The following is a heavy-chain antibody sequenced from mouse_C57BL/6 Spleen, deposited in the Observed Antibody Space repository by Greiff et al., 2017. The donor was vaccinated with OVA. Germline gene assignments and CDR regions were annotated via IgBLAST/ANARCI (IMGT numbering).Heavy chain of an antibody. CDR2: IYPSDSET. CDR1: GYTFTSYW. J-gene: IGHJ2*01. CDR3: ARRQYSSGYSY. V-gene: IGHV1-61*01. Sequence: QVQLQQPGAELVRPGSSVKLSCKASGYTFTSYWMAWVQQRPGQGLEWIGNIYPSDSETHYNQKFKDKATLTVDKSSSTAYMQLSSLTSEDSAVYYCARRQYSSGYSYWGQGTTLTVSS. D-gene: IGHD3-2*02.